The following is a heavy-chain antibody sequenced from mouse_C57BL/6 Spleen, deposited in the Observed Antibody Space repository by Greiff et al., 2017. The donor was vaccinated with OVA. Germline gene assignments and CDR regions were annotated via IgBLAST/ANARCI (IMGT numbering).Heavy chain of an antibody. D-gene: IGHD2-10*02. CDR3: ARQSYGNYVRYFDY. CDR2: ISGGGGNT. Sequence: EVKVVESGGGLVKPGGSLKLSCAASGFTFSSYTMSWVRQTPEKRLEWVATISGGGGNTYYPDSVKGRFTISRDNAKNTLYLQMSSLRSEDTALYYCARQSYGNYVRYFDYWGQGTTLTVSS. V-gene: IGHV5-9*01. CDR1: GFTFSSYT. J-gene: IGHJ2*01.